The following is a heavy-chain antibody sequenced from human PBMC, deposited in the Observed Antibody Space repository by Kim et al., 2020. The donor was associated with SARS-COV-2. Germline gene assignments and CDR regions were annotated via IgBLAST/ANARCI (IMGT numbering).Heavy chain of an antibody. CDR1: GGSISSSNW. J-gene: IGHJ6*02. V-gene: IGHV4-4*02. CDR2: IYHSGST. Sequence: SETLSLTCAVSGGSISSSNWWSWVRQPPGKGLEWIGEIYHSGSTNYNPSLKSRVTISVDKSENQFSLKLSSMTAADTAVYYCARVVSSSGWLLGYYGMDVWGQGTTVTVSS. D-gene: IGHD6-19*01. CDR3: ARVVSSSGWLLGYYGMDV.